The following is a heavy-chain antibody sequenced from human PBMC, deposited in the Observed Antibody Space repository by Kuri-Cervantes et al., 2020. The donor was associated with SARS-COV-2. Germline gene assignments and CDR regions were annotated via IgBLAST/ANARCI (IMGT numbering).Heavy chain of an antibody. CDR3: ARGEGSRYPDKLYYYYMDV. Sequence: ASVKVSCKASGYTFTSYDINWVRQATGQGLEWMGWMNPNSGNTGYAQKFQGRVTMTRNTSISTAYMELSSLRSEDTAVYYCARGEGSRYPDKLYYYYMDVWGKGTTVTVSS. J-gene: IGHJ6*03. CDR2: MNPNSGNT. D-gene: IGHD1-14*01. CDR1: GYTFTSYD. V-gene: IGHV1-8*01.